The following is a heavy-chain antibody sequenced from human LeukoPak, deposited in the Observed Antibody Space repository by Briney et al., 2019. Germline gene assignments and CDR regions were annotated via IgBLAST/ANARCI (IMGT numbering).Heavy chain of an antibody. CDR2: ISSDVGST. CDR3: ARDQRGTGRTDIDG. D-gene: IGHD1/OR15-1a*01. Sequence: GGSLRLSPAASGFTLRNHWTHCVRHTLGGGRVWVSRISSDVGSTTYADSVKGRFTLSRDNTQNTLYLQMNKLSGEETAMYYCARDQRGTGRTDIDGWGQGTLVIVSS. J-gene: IGHJ4*02. CDR1: GFTLRNHW. V-gene: IGHV3-74*03.